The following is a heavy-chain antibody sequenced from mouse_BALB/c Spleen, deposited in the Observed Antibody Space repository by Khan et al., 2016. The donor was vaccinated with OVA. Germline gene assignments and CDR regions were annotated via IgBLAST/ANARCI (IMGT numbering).Heavy chain of an antibody. V-gene: IGHV1-7*01. J-gene: IGHJ2*01. D-gene: IGHD3-3*01. CDR2: INHTSGYP. Sequence: QVQLKQSGAELAKPGASVKMSCKASGYTFTPYWMHWITQRPGQGLEWIGYINHTSGYPGYTQKFQDKATLTADQTSSTAYMPLNSLTTADSAVYYCASDRADNWGQGTTLTVSS. CDR3: ASDRADN. CDR1: GYTFTPYW.